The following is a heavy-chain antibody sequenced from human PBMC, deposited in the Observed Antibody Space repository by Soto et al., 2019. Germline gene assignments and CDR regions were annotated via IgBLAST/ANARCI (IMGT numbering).Heavy chain of an antibody. J-gene: IGHJ4*02. Sequence: SETLSLTCAVSGGSISNSYWSWIRQPPGKGLEWTGYVYYTGSTNYSPSLKSRVTISIDTSRNQFSLKLNSVTAADTAVYYCAGTSMYSSSWYYFDNWGQGTLVTVSS. CDR2: VYYTGST. V-gene: IGHV4-59*01. D-gene: IGHD6-13*01. CDR1: GGSISNSY. CDR3: AGTSMYSSSWYYFDN.